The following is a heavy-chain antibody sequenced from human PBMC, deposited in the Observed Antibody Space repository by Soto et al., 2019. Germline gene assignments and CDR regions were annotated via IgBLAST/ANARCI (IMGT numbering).Heavy chain of an antibody. CDR1: GFGFNGYD. CDR3: ARGGDRFDGMDV. J-gene: IGHJ6*02. V-gene: IGHV3-13*01. Sequence: EVQLVESGGGLVQPGGSLRLSCAASGFGFNGYDMHWVRQAPGNNLEWVAAISTAGDTYYLGSVKGRFTISREDAKNSLSLQMNSLRVGDTAVYDCARGGDRFDGMDVWGQGTTVTVSS. CDR2: ISTAGDT. D-gene: IGHD3-16*01.